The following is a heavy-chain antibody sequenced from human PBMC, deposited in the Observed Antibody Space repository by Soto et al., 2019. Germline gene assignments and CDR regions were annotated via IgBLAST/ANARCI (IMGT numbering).Heavy chain of an antibody. V-gene: IGHV1-18*01. Sequence: QVQLVQSGAEGKNPGASVKVSCKTSGYTFTKYGVRWVRQAPGQGLEWMGWISGSSGNANYAEKVQGRITLTTDTSTSTAYIELRSLRSDDTAVYYCAREMAGLGGEYDYWGQGTLVTVSS. CDR2: ISGSSGNA. CDR3: AREMAGLGGEYDY. J-gene: IGHJ4*02. CDR1: GYTFTKYG. D-gene: IGHD3-16*01.